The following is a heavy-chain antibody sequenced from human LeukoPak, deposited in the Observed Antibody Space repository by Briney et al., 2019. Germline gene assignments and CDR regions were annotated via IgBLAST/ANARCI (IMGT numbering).Heavy chain of an antibody. CDR3: TTQGRVFFDWSHKIQYYFDY. Sequence: PGGSLRLSCEASGFTFTNAWMSWVRQAPGKGLEWVGRIKSKTDGGTTDYAAPVKGRFTISRDDSKNTLYLQMNSLKTEDTAVYYCTTQGRVFFDWSHKIQYYFDYWGQGTLVTVSS. CDR1: GFTFTNAW. J-gene: IGHJ4*02. CDR2: IKSKTDGGTT. V-gene: IGHV3-15*01. D-gene: IGHD3-9*01.